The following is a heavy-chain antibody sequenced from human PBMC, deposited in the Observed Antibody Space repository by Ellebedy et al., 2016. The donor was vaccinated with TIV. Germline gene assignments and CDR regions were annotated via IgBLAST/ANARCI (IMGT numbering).Heavy chain of an antibody. J-gene: IGHJ6*02. D-gene: IGHD2-8*01. CDR2: MYYSGST. CDR1: GGSISNYY. CDR3: ARDPQGVYYGMDV. Sequence: SETLSLXXTVSGGSISNYYWSWIRQPPGKGLEWIGYMYYSGSTYYNPSLKSRVTISVDTSKNQFSLKLSSVTAADTAVYYCARDPQGVYYGMDVWGQGTTVTVSS. V-gene: IGHV4-59*12.